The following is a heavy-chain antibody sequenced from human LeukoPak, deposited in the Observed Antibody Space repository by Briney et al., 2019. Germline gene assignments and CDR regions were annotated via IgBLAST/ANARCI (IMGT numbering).Heavy chain of an antibody. CDR1: ADRVSSKSAA. Sequence: SQTLSPTCPISADRVSSKSAAWNWIRQSPSRGLEWLGRTYYRSTWYNDYAVSVKSRITINPDTSKNQFSLQLNSVTPEDTAVYYCSRVHKAFDGARDAFDIWGQGTMVTVSS. V-gene: IGHV6-1*01. CDR2: TYYRSTWYN. D-gene: IGHD3-10*01. J-gene: IGHJ3*02. CDR3: SRVHKAFDGARDAFDI.